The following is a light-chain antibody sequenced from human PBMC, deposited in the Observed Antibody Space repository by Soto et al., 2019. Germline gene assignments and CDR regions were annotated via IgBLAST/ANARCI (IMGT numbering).Light chain of an antibody. V-gene: IGKV3-20*01. CDR3: QQYGSSPLYT. CDR2: GAS. CDR1: QSVSSSY. J-gene: IGKJ2*01. Sequence: EIGLTQSPGTLSLSPGERATLSCRASQSVSSSYLAWYQQKPGQAPRLLIQGASSRATGIPDRFSGSGSGTDFTLTISRLEPEDVAVYYCQQYGSSPLYTFGQGTKLEIK.